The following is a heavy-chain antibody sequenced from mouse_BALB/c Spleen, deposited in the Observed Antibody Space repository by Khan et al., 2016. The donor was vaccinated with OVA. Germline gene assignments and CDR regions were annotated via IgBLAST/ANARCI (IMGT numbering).Heavy chain of an antibody. D-gene: IGHD2-2*01. CDR2: IYPAAGNS. CDR3: ARDYGYDEGFGY. J-gene: IGHJ3*01. Sequence: QVQLKQSGPELVKPGASVKMSCKASGYTFTSYYIHWVKQRPGQGLEWIGWIYPAAGNSNYNEKFKGKTTLTEDTSSSTAYMLISSLTSENAAIYCCARDYGYDEGFGYWGQGTLVTVSA. CDR1: GYTFTSYY. V-gene: IGHV1S56*01.